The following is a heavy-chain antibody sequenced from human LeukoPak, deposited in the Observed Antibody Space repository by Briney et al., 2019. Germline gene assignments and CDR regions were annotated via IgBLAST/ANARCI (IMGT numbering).Heavy chain of an antibody. CDR3: AKAEVGATFGGLDY. D-gene: IGHD1-26*01. V-gene: IGHV3-72*01. Sequence: GGSLRLSCAASGFTFSDHYMDWVRQAPGKGLEWVGRTRNKANSYFTEYAASVKGRFTILRDESKNSLYLQMNSLRAEDTAVYYCAKAEVGATFGGLDYWGQGTLVTVSS. CDR2: TRNKANSYFT. J-gene: IGHJ4*02. CDR1: GFTFSDHY.